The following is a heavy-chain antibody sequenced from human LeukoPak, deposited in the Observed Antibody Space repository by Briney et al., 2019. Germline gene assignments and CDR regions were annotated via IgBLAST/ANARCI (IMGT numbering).Heavy chain of an antibody. Sequence: GGSLRLSCGVSGFTFSSYGMHWVRQAPGKGLEWVSYISSSGSTIYYADSVKGRFTISRDNAKNTLYLQMNSLRAEDTAVYYCHTPSSSSSYWGQGTLVTVSS. J-gene: IGHJ4*02. V-gene: IGHV3-48*04. D-gene: IGHD6-6*01. CDR2: ISSSGSTI. CDR3: HTPSSSSSY. CDR1: GFTFSSYG.